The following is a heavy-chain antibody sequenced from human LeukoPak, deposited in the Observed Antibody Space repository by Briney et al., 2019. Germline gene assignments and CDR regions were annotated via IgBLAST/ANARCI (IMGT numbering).Heavy chain of an antibody. CDR1: GGSISSYY. V-gene: IGHV4-59*08. Sequence: SEPLSLTCTVSGGSISSYYWSWIRQPPGKGLEWIGYIYYSGSTNYNPSLKSRVTISVDTSKNQFSLKLSSVTAADTAVYYCASYSPTLSFDYWGQGTLVTVSS. CDR2: IYYSGST. D-gene: IGHD5-18*01. J-gene: IGHJ4*02. CDR3: ASYSPTLSFDY.